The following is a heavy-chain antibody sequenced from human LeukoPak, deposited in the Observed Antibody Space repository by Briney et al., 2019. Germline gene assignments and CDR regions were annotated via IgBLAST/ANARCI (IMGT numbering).Heavy chain of an antibody. D-gene: IGHD3-16*01. CDR1: GDSISSDGYY. V-gene: IGHV4-31*03. Sequence: SETLSLTCSVSGDSISSDGYYWTWLRQHPGKGLEWIGYMYHSGSTYYNPSLKSRVTISVDTSKNQFSMKLTSVTAADTAVYYCARVSGPGTKSRAVWWFDPWGQGTLVTVSS. J-gene: IGHJ5*02. CDR3: ARVSGPGTKSRAVWWFDP. CDR2: MYHSGST.